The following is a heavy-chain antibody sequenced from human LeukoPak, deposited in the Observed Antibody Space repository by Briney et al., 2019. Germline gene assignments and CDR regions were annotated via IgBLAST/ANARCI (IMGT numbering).Heavy chain of an antibody. J-gene: IGHJ4*02. V-gene: IGHV3-48*01. CDR3: ARDSRVGASSVDY. D-gene: IGHD1-26*01. CDR1: GFTFSNYG. CDR2: ISSSSSTT. Sequence: QPGGSLRLSCAASGFTFSNYGMNWVRQAPGKGLEWVSYISSSSSTTNYADSVKGRFTISRDNAKNTLYLQMNSLRAEDTAVYYCARDSRVGASSVDYWGQGTLVTVSS.